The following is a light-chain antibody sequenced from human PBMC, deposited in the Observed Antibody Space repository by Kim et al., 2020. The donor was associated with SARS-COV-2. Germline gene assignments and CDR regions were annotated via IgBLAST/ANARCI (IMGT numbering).Light chain of an antibody. CDR3: QQYHSLPYY. CDR2: KSS. V-gene: IGKV1-5*03. Sequence: DIQMTQSPSTLSASIGDRVTITCRASQTMSSWLAWYQQIPGRAPKLLIHKSSNLQSGVPSRFSGSGSGTEFTLTISSLKSDDFATYYFQQYHSLPYYFGQGTKLEI. CDR1: QTMSSW. J-gene: IGKJ2*01.